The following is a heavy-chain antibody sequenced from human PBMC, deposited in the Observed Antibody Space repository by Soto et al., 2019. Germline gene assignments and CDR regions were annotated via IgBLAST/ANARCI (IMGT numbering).Heavy chain of an antibody. CDR2: ISWNSGSI. CDR3: AKDSEPQYYDFWSGYGMDV. CDR1: GFTFDDYA. J-gene: IGHJ6*02. D-gene: IGHD3-3*01. Sequence: EVQLVESGGGLVQPGRSLRLSCAASGFTFDDYAMHWVRQAPGKGLEWVSGISWNSGSIGYADSVKGRFTISRDNAKNSLYLQMNSLRAEDTALYYCAKDSEPQYYDFWSGYGMDVWGQGTTVTVSS. V-gene: IGHV3-9*01.